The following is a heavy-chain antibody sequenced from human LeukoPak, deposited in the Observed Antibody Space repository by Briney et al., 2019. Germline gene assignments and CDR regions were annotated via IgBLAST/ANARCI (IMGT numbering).Heavy chain of an antibody. CDR1: GFTVSRNY. V-gene: IGHV3-23*01. D-gene: IGHD3-22*01. Sequence: GGSLRLSCAGSGFTVSRNYMRWVGQTPGKGLEWGSDISGSGASKYYADSVKGRFTISRDNSKNTLELKRKRVRDEDTAVYYCAKGHTYYYDSSGLSYFDYWGQGTLVTVSS. CDR3: AKGHTYYYDSSGLSYFDY. CDR2: ISGSGASK. J-gene: IGHJ4*02.